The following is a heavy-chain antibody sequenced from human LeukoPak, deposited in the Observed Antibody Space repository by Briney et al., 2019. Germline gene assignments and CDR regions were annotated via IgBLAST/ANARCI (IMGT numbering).Heavy chain of an antibody. Sequence: GGALRLPCAASGFTFSSYGMHWVRQAPGKGLEWVAFIRYDGSNKYYADSVKGRFTISRDNSKNTLFVQMNSLRAEDTAMYYCAKENCFDGSCYPFDYWGQGTLVTVSS. CDR2: IRYDGSNK. J-gene: IGHJ4*02. CDR3: AKENCFDGSCYPFDY. V-gene: IGHV3-30*02. CDR1: GFTFSSYG. D-gene: IGHD2-15*01.